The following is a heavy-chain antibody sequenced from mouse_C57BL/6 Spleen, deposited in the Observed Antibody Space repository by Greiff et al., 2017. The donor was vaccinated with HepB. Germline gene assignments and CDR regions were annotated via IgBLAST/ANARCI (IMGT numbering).Heavy chain of an antibody. V-gene: IGHV1-82*01. Sequence: LEESGPELVKPGASVKISCKASGYAFSSSWMNWVKQRPGKGLEWIGRIYPGDGDTNYNGKFKGKATLTADKSSSTAYMQLSSLTSEDSAVYFCARDDGYPYAMDYWGQGTSVTVSS. CDR1: GYAFSSSW. D-gene: IGHD2-3*01. J-gene: IGHJ4*01. CDR3: ARDDGYPYAMDY. CDR2: IYPGDGDT.